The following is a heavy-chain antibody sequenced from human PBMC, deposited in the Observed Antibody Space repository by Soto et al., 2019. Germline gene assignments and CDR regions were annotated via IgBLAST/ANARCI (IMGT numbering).Heavy chain of an antibody. CDR1: GFTFSVYW. D-gene: IGHD2-2*01. J-gene: IGHJ4*02. CDR2: IKQDGSEK. Sequence: GGSLRLSCAGSGFTFSVYWMNWVRQTPGKGLEWVANIKQDGSEKSYVDSVKGRFTISRDNAKNSLYLQMNSLRDEDTAVYFCAGGYCSTTSCYLGYWGQGTLVTVSS. CDR3: AGGYCSTTSCYLGY. V-gene: IGHV3-7*01.